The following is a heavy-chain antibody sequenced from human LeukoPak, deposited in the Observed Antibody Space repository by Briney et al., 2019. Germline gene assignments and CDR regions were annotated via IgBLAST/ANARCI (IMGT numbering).Heavy chain of an antibody. J-gene: IGHJ4*02. D-gene: IGHD3-9*01. CDR1: GYTFTGYY. V-gene: IGHV1-2*02. Sequence: ASVKVPCKASGYTFTGYYMHWVRQAPGQGLEWMGWINPNSGGTNYAQKFQGRVTMTTDTSTSTAYMELRSLRSDDTAVYYCARGGNYDILTGYYSFDYWGQGTLVTVSS. CDR2: INPNSGGT. CDR3: ARGGNYDILTGYYSFDY.